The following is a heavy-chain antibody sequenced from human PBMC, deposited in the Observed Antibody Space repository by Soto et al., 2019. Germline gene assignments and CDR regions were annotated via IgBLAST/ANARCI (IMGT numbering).Heavy chain of an antibody. CDR3: AKDNDPRGWYGGWFDP. J-gene: IGHJ5*02. CDR1: GLTPSSYA. D-gene: IGHD6-19*01. Sequence: XRSLRLACLACGLTPSSYAMSWVRQAPGKGLEWVSAISGSGGSTYYADSVKGRFTISRDNSKNTLYLQMNSLRAEDTAVYYCAKDNDPRGWYGGWFDPWGQGTLVTVSS. CDR2: ISGSGGST. V-gene: IGHV3-23*01.